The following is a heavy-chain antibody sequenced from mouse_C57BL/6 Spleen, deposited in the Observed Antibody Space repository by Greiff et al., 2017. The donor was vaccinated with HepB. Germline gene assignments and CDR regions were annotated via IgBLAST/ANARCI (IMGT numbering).Heavy chain of an antibody. D-gene: IGHD1-1*01. CDR2: IDPEDGDT. Sequence: VQLQQSGAELVRPGASVKLSCTASGFNIKDYYMHWVKQRPEQGLEWIGRIDPEDGDTEYAPKFQGKATMTADTSSNTAYLQLSSLTSEDTAVYYRTTDYYGSSYYYFDYWGQGTTLTVSS. J-gene: IGHJ2*01. CDR1: GFNIKDYY. V-gene: IGHV14-1*01. CDR3: TTDYYGSSYYYFDY.